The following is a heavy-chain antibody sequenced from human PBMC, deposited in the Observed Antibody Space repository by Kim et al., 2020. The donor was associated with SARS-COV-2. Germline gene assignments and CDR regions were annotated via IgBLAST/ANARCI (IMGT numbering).Heavy chain of an antibody. V-gene: IGHV3-23*01. D-gene: IGHD3-3*01. CDR1: GFTFSSYA. Sequence: GGSLRLSCAASGFTFSSYAMSWVRQAPGKGLEWVSTISGSGGSTHYADSVKGRFTISRDNSKNTLYLQMNSLRAEDTAVYYCAKDRVGVVTNFDSWGQGTLVTVSS. J-gene: IGHJ4*02. CDR2: ISGSGGST. CDR3: AKDRVGVVTNFDS.